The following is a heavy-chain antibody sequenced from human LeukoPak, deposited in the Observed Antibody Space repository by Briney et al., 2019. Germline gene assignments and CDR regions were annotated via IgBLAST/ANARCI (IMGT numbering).Heavy chain of an antibody. Sequence: GGSLRLSCAASGFTFSSYAMSWVRQAPGKGLEWISSITWNSDKIDYADSVKGRFTISRDNSKNTLYLQMNSLRAEDTAVYYCAKDSPSSGGSCFDYWGQGTLVTVSS. CDR2: ITWNSDKI. D-gene: IGHD2-15*01. V-gene: IGHV3-23*01. J-gene: IGHJ4*02. CDR1: GFTFSSYA. CDR3: AKDSPSSGGSCFDY.